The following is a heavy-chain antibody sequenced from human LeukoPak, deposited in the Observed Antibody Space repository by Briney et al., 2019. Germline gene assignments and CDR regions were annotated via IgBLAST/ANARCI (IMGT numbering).Heavy chain of an antibody. CDR1: GGSISNYY. Sequence: SETLSLTCTVSGGSISNYYWSWIRQPAGKGLEWIGRIYTSGSTNYNPSLKSRVTMSVDTSKNQFSLKLSSVTAADTDVYYCARAFPENCRRCLRYYFDYWGQGTLVSVFS. CDR2: IYTSGST. CDR3: ARAFPENCRRCLRYYFDY. D-gene: IGHD2-21*01. J-gene: IGHJ4*02. V-gene: IGHV4-4*07.